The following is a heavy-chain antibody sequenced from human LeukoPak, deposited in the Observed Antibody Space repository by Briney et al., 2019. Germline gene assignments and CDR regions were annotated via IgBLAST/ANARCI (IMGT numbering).Heavy chain of an antibody. V-gene: IGHV1-69*13. CDR3: ARDAVGYSSGWGNFDY. J-gene: IGHJ4*02. CDR2: IIPIFGTA. CDR1: GGTFSSYA. D-gene: IGHD6-19*01. Sequence: ASVKVSCKASGGTFSSYAISWVRQAPGQGLEWMGGIIPIFGTANYAQKFQGGVTITADESTSTAYMELSSLRSEDTAVYYCARDAVGYSSGWGNFDYWGQGTLVTVSS.